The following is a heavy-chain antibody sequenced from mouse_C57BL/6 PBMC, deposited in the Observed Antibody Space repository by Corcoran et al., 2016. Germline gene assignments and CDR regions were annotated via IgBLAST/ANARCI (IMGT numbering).Heavy chain of an antibody. D-gene: IGHD2-3*01. V-gene: IGHV1-80*01. CDR3: ARGGGYSYYFDY. CDR2: IYPGDGDT. Sequence: QVQLQQSGAELVKPGASVKISCKASGYAFSSYWMNWVKQRPGKGLEWIGQIYPGDGDTNYNGKFKGKATLTADKSSSTAYMQLSSLTSEDSVVYFCARGGGYSYYFDYWGQGTTFTVSS. J-gene: IGHJ2*01. CDR1: GYAFSSYW.